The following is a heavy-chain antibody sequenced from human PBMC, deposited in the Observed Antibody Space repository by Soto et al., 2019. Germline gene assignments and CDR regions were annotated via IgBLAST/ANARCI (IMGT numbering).Heavy chain of an antibody. CDR3: TTLKTYYDLWSGYYKSDYYGMDV. J-gene: IGHJ6*02. D-gene: IGHD3-3*01. CDR1: GFTFSNAW. CDR2: IKSKTDGGTT. V-gene: IGHV3-15*01. Sequence: GGSLRLSCAASGFTFSNAWMSWVRQAPEKGLEWVGRIKSKTDGGTTDYAAPVKGRFTISRDDSKNTLYLQMNSLKTEDTAVYYCTTLKTYYDLWSGYYKSDYYGMDVWGQGTTVTVSS.